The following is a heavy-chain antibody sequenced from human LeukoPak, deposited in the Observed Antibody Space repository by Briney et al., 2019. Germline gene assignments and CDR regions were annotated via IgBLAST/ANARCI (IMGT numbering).Heavy chain of an antibody. Sequence: GGSLRLSCAASGFTFSSYAMHWVRQAPGKGLEWVAVISYDGSNKYYADSVKGRFTISRDNSKHTLYLQMNSLRAEDTAVYYCARARIQLWFEGANWFDPWGQGTLVTVSS. D-gene: IGHD5-18*01. V-gene: IGHV3-30-3*01. J-gene: IGHJ5*02. CDR3: ARARIQLWFEGANWFDP. CDR1: GFTFSSYA. CDR2: ISYDGSNK.